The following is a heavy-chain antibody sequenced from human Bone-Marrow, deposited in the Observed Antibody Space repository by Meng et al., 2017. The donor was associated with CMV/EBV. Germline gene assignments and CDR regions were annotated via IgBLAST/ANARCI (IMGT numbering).Heavy chain of an antibody. CDR2: INPNSGGT. CDR1: GYTFTGYY. Sequence: ASVKVSCKASGYTFTGYYMHWVRQAPGQGLEWMGWINPNSGGTNYAQKFQGRVTMTRDTSISTAYMELSRLRSDDTAAYYCARDSNSQLLAPFDPWGQGTLVTVSS. CDR3: ARDSNSQLLAPFDP. J-gene: IGHJ5*02. V-gene: IGHV1-2*02. D-gene: IGHD5-18*01.